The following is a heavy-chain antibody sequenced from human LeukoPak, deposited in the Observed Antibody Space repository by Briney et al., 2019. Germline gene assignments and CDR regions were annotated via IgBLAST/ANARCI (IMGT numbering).Heavy chain of an antibody. V-gene: IGHV3-7*01. Sequence: GGSLRLSCAASGFTFSSYWMSWVRQAPGKGLEWVANIKRDGSEKYYVDSVKGRFTISRDNAKNSLYLQMNSLRAEDTAVYYCARDQDNSDFDYWGQGTLVTVSS. CDR2: IKRDGSEK. J-gene: IGHJ4*02. CDR1: GFTFSSYW. CDR3: ARDQDNSDFDY. D-gene: IGHD1-20*01.